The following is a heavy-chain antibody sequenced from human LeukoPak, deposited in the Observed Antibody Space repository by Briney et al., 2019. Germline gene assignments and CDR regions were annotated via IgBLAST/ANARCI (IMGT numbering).Heavy chain of an antibody. V-gene: IGHV4-59*01. CDR2: IYFSGST. J-gene: IGHJ6*02. Sequence: SETLSLICTVSGGSINGYYWSWIRQPPGKGLEWVGYIYFSGSTDYNPSLKSRVTISVDTSKNQFFLKLTSVTAADTAVYYCARGEALRQNYGMDVWGQGTTVTVSS. CDR3: ARGEALRQNYGMDV. CDR1: GGSINGYY.